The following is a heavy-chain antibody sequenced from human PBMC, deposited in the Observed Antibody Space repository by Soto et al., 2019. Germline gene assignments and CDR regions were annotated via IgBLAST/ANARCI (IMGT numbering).Heavy chain of an antibody. V-gene: IGHV1-18*04. CDR3: ARVAPPGIAVADFDY. CDR2: ISAYNGNT. D-gene: IGHD6-19*01. Sequence: ASVKVSCKASGYTFTSYGISWVRQAPGQGLEWMGWISAYNGNTNYAQKLQGRVTMTTDTSTSTAYMELRSLRSDDTAVYYCARVAPPGIAVADFDYWGQGTMVTVYS. J-gene: IGHJ4*02. CDR1: GYTFTSYG.